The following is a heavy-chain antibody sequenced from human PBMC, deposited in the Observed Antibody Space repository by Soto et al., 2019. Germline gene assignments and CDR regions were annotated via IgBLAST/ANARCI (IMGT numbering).Heavy chain of an antibody. V-gene: IGHV4-34*01. CDR1: GGSFSGYY. CDR2: IDHSGYT. CDR3: ARDGAIDYYDSSGYPRAGYYYYGMDV. J-gene: IGHJ6*02. D-gene: IGHD3-22*01. Sequence: PSETLSLTCAVYGGSFSGYYWNWIRQPPGKGLEWIGEIDHSGYTNYNPSLKSRVTISVDTSKNQFSLKLSSVTAADTAVYYCARDGAIDYYDSSGYPRAGYYYYGMDVWGQGTTVTVSS.